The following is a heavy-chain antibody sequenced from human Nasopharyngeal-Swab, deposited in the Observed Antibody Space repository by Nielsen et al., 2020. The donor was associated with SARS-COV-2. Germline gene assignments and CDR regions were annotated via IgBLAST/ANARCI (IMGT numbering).Heavy chain of an antibody. J-gene: IGHJ6*02. V-gene: IGHV3-48*02. CDR3: ARGATILGGHASRMDV. CDR2: ISSSSSTI. CDR1: GFTFSSYS. D-gene: IGHD3-3*01. Sequence: GESLKISCAASGFTFSSYSMKWVRQAPGKGLEWVSYISSSSSTIYYADSVKGRFTISRDNAKNSLYLQMNSLRDEDTAVYYCARGATILGGHASRMDVWGQGTTVTVSS.